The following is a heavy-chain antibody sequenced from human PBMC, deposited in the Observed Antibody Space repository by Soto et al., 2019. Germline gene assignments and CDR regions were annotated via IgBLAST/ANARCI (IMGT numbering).Heavy chain of an antibody. CDR1: GYTLTELS. D-gene: IGHD5-12*01. CDR3: ATAISGYSGYEDWFDP. V-gene: IGHV1-24*01. CDR2: FDPEDGET. Sequence: QVQLVQSGAEVKKPGASVKVSCKVSGYTLTELSMHWVRQAPGKGLEWMGGFDPEDGETIYAQKFQGRVTMTEDTSTDTAYMELSSLRSEDTAVYYCATAISGYSGYEDWFDPWGQGTLVTVSS. J-gene: IGHJ5*02.